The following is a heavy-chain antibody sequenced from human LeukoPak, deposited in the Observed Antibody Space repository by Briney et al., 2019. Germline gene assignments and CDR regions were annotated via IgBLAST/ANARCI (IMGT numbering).Heavy chain of an antibody. J-gene: IGHJ5*02. V-gene: IGHV3-23*01. Sequence: GGSLRLSCAASGFTFSSYAMSWVRLPPGKGLEWVSAINGSGGSTYYADSVKGRFTISRDNSKNTLYLQMNSLRAEDTAVYYCANYYYDSSGYPSGFDPWGQGTLVTVSS. CDR1: GFTFSSYA. CDR2: INGSGGST. CDR3: ANYYYDSSGYPSGFDP. D-gene: IGHD3-22*01.